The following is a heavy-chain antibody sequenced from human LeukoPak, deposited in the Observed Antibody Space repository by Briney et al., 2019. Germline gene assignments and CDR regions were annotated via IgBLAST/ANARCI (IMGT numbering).Heavy chain of an antibody. CDR1: GFNFDRYT. Sequence: GGSLRLSCATSGFNFDRYTIHWVRQAPGKGLEWVSLAGWAGGTTFYSDSVRGRFAISRDSGRKSVYLQMNSLTTDDTAFYFCAKELDTMFFDYWGQGALVTVSS. J-gene: IGHJ4*02. CDR2: AGWAGGTT. V-gene: IGHV3-43*01. CDR3: AKELDTMFFDY. D-gene: IGHD3-10*02.